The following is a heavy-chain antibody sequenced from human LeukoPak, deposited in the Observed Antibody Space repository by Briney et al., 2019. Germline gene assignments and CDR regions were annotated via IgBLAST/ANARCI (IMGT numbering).Heavy chain of an antibody. V-gene: IGHV3-21*01. Sequence: GGSLRLSCAASGFTFSNYAMSWVRQAPGKWLECVSSISSSSSYIYYADSGKGRFTISRDNAKNSLYLQMNSLRAEDTAVYYCARDLQGHLDVWGKGTTVTVSS. CDR1: GFTFSNYA. CDR2: ISSSSSYI. CDR3: ARDLQGHLDV. J-gene: IGHJ6*04.